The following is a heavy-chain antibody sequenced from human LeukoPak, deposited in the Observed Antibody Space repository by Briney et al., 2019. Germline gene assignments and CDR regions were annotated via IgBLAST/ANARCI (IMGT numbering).Heavy chain of an antibody. V-gene: IGHV4-4*07. Sequence: SETLSLTCTVSGGSINNYYWSWIRQPAGKGLEWIGRIYTHGSTNYNPSLKSRVTMSVDTSKNQFSLKLSSVTAADTAVYYCARGTGLGGNAFDIWGQGTMVTVSS. CDR1: GGSINNYY. CDR2: IYTHGST. J-gene: IGHJ3*02. CDR3: ARGTGLGGNAFDI. D-gene: IGHD1-14*01.